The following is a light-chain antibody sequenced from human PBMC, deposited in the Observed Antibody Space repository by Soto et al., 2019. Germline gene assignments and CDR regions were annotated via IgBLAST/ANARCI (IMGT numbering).Light chain of an antibody. CDR2: AAS. V-gene: IGKV3-11*01. J-gene: IGKJ5*01. CDR1: QSVSSY. Sequence: EIVLTQSPATLSLSPGERASLSCRASQSVSSYLAWYQQKPGQAPRLLIYAASNRATGIPASFSGSGSGTDSTLTIRSLEPEDFAVYYCKQRSNWITCGQGTRLEIK. CDR3: KQRSNWIT.